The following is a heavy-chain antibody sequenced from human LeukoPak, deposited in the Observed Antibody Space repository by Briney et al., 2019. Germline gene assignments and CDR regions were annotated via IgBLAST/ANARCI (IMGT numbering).Heavy chain of an antibody. CDR3: ARDTGDGAFDI. V-gene: IGHV3-21*01. CDR1: GFTFSSYS. CDR2: ISSSSSYI. Sequence: GGSLRLSCAASGFTFSSYSMNWVRQAPGKGLEWVSSISSSSSYIYYAESVKGRFTISRDNAKNSLHLQMNSLRAEDTAVYYCARDTGDGAFDIWGQGTMVTVSS. J-gene: IGHJ3*02. D-gene: IGHD2-21*01.